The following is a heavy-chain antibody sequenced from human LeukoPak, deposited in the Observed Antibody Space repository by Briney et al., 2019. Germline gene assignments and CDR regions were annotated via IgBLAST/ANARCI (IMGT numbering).Heavy chain of an antibody. CDR3: ARLVVPAATKDY. Sequence: PVGSLRLSCAASEFTFSSYSMNWVRQAPGKGLEWVSSISSSSSYIYYADSVKGRFTISRDNAKNSLYLRMNSLRAEDTAVYYCARLVVPAATKDYWGQGTLVTVSS. CDR2: ISSSSSYI. J-gene: IGHJ4*02. D-gene: IGHD2-2*01. CDR1: EFTFSSYS. V-gene: IGHV3-21*01.